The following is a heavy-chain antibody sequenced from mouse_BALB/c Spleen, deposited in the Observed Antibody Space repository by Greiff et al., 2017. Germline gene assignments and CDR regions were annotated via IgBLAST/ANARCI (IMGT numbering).Heavy chain of an antibody. D-gene: IGHD1-2*01. J-gene: IGHJ1*01. Sequence: QVQLKQSGPGLVAPSQSLSITCTVSGFSLTSYGVHWVRQPPGKGLEWLGVIWAGESTNYNSALMSRLSISKDNSKSQVFLKMNSLQTDDTAMYYCARGLLRPYWYFDVWGAGTTVTVSS. V-gene: IGHV2-9*02. CDR1: GFSLTSYG. CDR2: IWAGEST. CDR3: ARGLLRPYWYFDV.